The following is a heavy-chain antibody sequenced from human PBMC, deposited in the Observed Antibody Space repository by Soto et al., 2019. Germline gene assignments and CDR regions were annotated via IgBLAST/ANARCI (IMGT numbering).Heavy chain of an antibody. CDR1: GYTFTSYD. J-gene: IGHJ6*02. D-gene: IGHD5-18*01. CDR3: AGQIQLYGMDV. V-gene: IGHV1-8*01. CDR2: MNPNSGNT. Sequence: GASVKVSCKASGYTFTSYDINWVRQATGQGLAWMGWMNPNSGNTGYAQKFQGRVTMTRNTSISTAYMELSSLRSEDTAVYYCAGQIQLYGMDVWGQGATVTVSS.